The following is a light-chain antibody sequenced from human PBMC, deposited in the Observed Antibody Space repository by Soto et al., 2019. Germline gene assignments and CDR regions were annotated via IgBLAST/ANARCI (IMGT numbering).Light chain of an antibody. V-gene: IGLV2-23*01. CDR3: CSYAGTGTYV. CDR2: EGS. CDR1: SSDVGSYSL. J-gene: IGLJ1*01. Sequence: QSALTQPASVSGSPGQSITISCTGTSSDVGSYSLVSWYQQHPGKAPKLMIYEGSKRPSGVSNRFSGSKSANTASLTISGLQAEDEADYYCCSYAGTGTYVFGTGTKVTVL.